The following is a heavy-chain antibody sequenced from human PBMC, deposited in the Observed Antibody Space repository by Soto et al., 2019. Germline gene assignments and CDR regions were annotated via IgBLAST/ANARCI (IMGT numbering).Heavy chain of an antibody. V-gene: IGHV3-33*01. D-gene: IGHD6-13*01. CDR2: IWYDGSNK. CDR3: ARGIAAAPYGMDV. J-gene: IGHJ6*02. CDR1: GFTFSSYG. Sequence: QVQLVESGGGVVQPGRSLRLSCAASGFTFSSYGMQWVRQAPGKWLEWVAVIWYDGSNKYYVDAVKGRFTISRANSKNKLYLQMSTLRAEATAVYYCARGIAAAPYGMDVWGQGTTVTV.